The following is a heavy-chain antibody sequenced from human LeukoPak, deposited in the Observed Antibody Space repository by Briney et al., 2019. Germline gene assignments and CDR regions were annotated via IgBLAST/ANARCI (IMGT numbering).Heavy chain of an antibody. CDR1: GYTFTSYY. CDR3: ARGPRITIFGVVIIPLTLDY. CDR2: INPSGGST. Sequence: ASVKVSCKASGYTFTSYYMHWVRQAPGQGLEWMGIINPSGGSTSYAQKFQGRVTMTRDTSTSTVYMELSSLRSEDTAVYYCARGPRITIFGVVIIPLTLDYWGQGTLVTVSS. V-gene: IGHV1-46*01. D-gene: IGHD3-3*01. J-gene: IGHJ4*02.